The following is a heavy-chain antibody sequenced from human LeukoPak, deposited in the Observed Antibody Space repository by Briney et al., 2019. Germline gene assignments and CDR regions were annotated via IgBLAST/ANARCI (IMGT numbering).Heavy chain of an antibody. CDR1: GFTFSSYA. V-gene: IGHV3-23*01. J-gene: IGHJ6*03. CDR3: LGTSTFYYYYYMDV. CDR2: ISGSGGST. Sequence: LSGGSLRLSCAASGFTFSSYAMSWVRQAPGKGLEWVSAISGSGGSTYYADSVKGRFTISRDNSKNTLYLQMNSLRAEDTAVYYCLGTSTFYYYYYMDVWGKGTTVTVSS.